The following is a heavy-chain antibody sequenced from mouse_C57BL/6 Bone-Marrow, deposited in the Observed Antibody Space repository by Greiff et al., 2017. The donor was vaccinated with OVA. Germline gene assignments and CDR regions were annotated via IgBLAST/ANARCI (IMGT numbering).Heavy chain of an antibody. V-gene: IGHV1-22*01. CDR2: INPNNGGT. J-gene: IGHJ2*01. CDR1: GYTFTDYN. D-gene: IGHD4-1*01. Sequence: EVQRVESGPELVKPGASVKMSCKASGYTFTDYNMHWVKQSHGKSLEWIGYINPNNGGTSYNQKFKGKATLTVNKSSSTAYMELRSLTSEDSAVYYCARVSLNWALDYWGQGTTLTVSS. CDR3: ARVSLNWALDY.